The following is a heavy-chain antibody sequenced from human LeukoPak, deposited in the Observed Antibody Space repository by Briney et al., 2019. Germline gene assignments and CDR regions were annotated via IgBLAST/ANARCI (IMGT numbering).Heavy chain of an antibody. J-gene: IGHJ4*02. CDR1: GGSISSSSSY. CDR3: AREAGTKYSSGWYDY. D-gene: IGHD6-19*01. CDR2: IYYSGST. Sequence: SETLSLTCTVSGGSISSSSSYWGWIRHPPGKGLGWMGSIYYSGSTYYNPSLKSRVTISVDTSKNQFSLKLSSVTAADTAVYYCAREAGTKYSSGWYDYWGQGTLVTVSS. V-gene: IGHV4-39*07.